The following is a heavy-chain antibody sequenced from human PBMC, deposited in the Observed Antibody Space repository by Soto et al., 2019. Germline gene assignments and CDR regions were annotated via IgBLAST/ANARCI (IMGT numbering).Heavy chain of an antibody. CDR1: GYSFSSYS. CDR3: ARERGGFDYFDY. J-gene: IGHJ4*02. CDR2: ISAYSGNT. D-gene: IGHD5-12*01. V-gene: IGHV1-18*01. Sequence: QVQLVQSGPEVKKPGASVKVSCKASGYSFSSYSITWVRQAPGQGLEWMGWISAYSGNTHFAQNFQDRVILTTDTSTNTAYMELRSLKSDDTAIYYCARERGGFDYFDYRGQGTQVTVSS.